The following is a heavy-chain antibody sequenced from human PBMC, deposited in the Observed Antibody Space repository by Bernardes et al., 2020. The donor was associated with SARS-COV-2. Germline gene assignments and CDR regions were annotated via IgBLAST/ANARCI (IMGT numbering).Heavy chain of an antibody. V-gene: IGHV3-23*01. CDR2: ISAIGGST. J-gene: IGHJ6*02. D-gene: IGHD6-6*01. Sequence: GGSLKLSCVSSGFTFSKNAMTWVRQVPGKGLEWVSAISAIGGSTYYAESVKGRFTISRDNSRNTLYLEMNSLGAEDTAVYYCAKNAKYSSSSMEVWGQGTTVTVS. CDR1: GFTFSKNA. CDR3: AKNAKYSSSSMEV.